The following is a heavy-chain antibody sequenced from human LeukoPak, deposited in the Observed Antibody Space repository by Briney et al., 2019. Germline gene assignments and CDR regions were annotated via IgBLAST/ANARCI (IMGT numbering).Heavy chain of an antibody. CDR3: ARGAYGDWYFDL. V-gene: IGHV3-48*04. Sequence: GGSLRLSCAASGFTFNRYSMNWVRQAPGKGPEWISYITSSNSTAHYADSVKGRFTISRDYAENSLFLQMSSLRAEDTAVYYCARGAYGDWYFDLWGRGTLVTVSS. J-gene: IGHJ2*01. CDR2: ITSSNSTA. CDR1: GFTFNRYS. D-gene: IGHD4/OR15-4a*01.